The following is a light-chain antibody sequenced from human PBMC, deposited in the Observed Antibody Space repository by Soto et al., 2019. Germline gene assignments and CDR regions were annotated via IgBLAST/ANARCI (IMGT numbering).Light chain of an antibody. V-gene: IGLV7-43*01. CDR1: TVAVTGGYS. CDR2: GTT. Sequence: QAVVTQEPSLTVSPGGTVTLTFGSSTVAVTGGYSPNWFQQKPGQAPRSLIYGTTNKHSWTPARFSGSLLGGKAALTLSGVHPEDEAGYYCLLYYGGAVVFGGGTKLTVL. CDR3: LLYYGGAVV. J-gene: IGLJ2*01.